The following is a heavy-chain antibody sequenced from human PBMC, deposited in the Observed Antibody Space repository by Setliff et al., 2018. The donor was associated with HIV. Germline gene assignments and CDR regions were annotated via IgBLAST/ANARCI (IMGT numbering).Heavy chain of an antibody. J-gene: IGHJ6*02. CDR1: GFVFSNYA. V-gene: IGHV3-23*01. Sequence: PGGSLRLSCTASGFVFSNYAMSWVRQAPGKGLEWVSAISGSGGRTYYADSVKGRLTISRDNSRSTLYLQMNNLRAEDTAVYFCARDCGDRYCYRGDYFYGMDVWGQGTAVTVSS. CDR2: ISGSGGRT. CDR3: ARDCGDRYCYRGDYFYGMDV. D-gene: IGHD5-18*01.